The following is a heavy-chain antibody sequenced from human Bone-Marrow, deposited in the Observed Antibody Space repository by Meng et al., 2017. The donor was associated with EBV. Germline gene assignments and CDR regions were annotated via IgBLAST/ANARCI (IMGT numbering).Heavy chain of an antibody. V-gene: IGHV3-74*01. J-gene: IGHJ4*02. CDR1: EINCRRYW. CDR3: SRDLVGSDDY. Sequence: AQLGGAGGTLVAPGGSLGISSGGSEINCRRYWVTFVRPGSGKGELLVSRNNGGGTYNNYAVHVKGPFTISRNNAQNTLYLKTKNAAAAEKALYSCSRDLVGSDDYWGRGTLVTVSS. CDR2: NNGGGTYN. D-gene: IGHD3-10*01.